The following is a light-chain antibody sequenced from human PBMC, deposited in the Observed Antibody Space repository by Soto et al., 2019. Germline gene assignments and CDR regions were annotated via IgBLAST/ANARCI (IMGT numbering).Light chain of an antibody. CDR1: GSDIGAYNS. CDR3: LSYNTSSTFV. CDR2: QVS. V-gene: IGLV2-14*01. Sequence: QSALTQPASVSGSPGQSITISCTGTGSDIGAYNSVSWYQQHPGKAPKLIVFQVSFRPSAVSARFSGSKSDNTASLTISGLQTEDEADYYCLSYNTSSTFVFGTGTKVTVL. J-gene: IGLJ1*01.